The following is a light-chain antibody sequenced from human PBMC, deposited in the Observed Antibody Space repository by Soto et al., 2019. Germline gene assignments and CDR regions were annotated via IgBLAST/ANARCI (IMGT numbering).Light chain of an antibody. Sequence: IQLTQSPSSLSASVGDRVTITCRASQAISSYLAWYQQKPGRAPNLLIYGASTLQSGAPSRFSGSGSGTDFTLTISSLQPEDFATYYCQHLNSYPRTFGQGTKVDIK. V-gene: IGKV1-9*01. CDR1: QAISSY. CDR3: QHLNSYPRT. J-gene: IGKJ1*01. CDR2: GAS.